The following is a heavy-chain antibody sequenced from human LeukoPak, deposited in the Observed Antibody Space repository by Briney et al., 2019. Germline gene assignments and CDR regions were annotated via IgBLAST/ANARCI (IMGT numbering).Heavy chain of an antibody. J-gene: IGHJ4*02. V-gene: IGHV4-61*01. D-gene: IGHD5-18*01. Sequence: ETLSLTCTVSGGSVSSGSYYWSWIRQPPGKGLEWIGYIYYSGSTNYNPSLKSRVTISVDTSKNQFSLKLSSVTAADTAVYYCARVGYSYGFDYWGQGTLVTVSS. CDR2: IYYSGST. CDR1: GGSVSSGSYY. CDR3: ARVGYSYGFDY.